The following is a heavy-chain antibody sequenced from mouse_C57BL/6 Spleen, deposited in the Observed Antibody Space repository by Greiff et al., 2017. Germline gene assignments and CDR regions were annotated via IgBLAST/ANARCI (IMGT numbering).Heavy chain of an antibody. Sequence: EVQLQQSGGGLVQPKGSLKLSCAASGFTFNTYAMHWVRQAPGKGLEWVARIRSKSSNYATYYADSVKDRFTISRDDSQSMLYLQMNNLKTEDTAMYYCVRERWLLRGYAMDYWGQGTSVTVSS. D-gene: IGHD2-3*01. V-gene: IGHV10-3*01. CDR1: GFTFNTYA. CDR3: VRERWLLRGYAMDY. J-gene: IGHJ4*01. CDR2: IRSKSSNYAT.